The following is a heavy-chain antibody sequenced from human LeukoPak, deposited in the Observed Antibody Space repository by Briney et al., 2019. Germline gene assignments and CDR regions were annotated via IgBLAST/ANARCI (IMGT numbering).Heavy chain of an antibody. Sequence: GGSLRLSCAASGFTFSNYAMSWVRQAPGKGLQWVSGISSSGGSTYYADSVKGRFTISRDNSKNTLYLQMNSLRAEDTAVYYCAKDAPCSGGSCYPPPFDYWGQGTLVTVSS. D-gene: IGHD2-15*01. CDR3: AKDAPCSGGSCYPPPFDY. CDR2: ISSSGGST. CDR1: GFTFSNYA. V-gene: IGHV3-23*01. J-gene: IGHJ4*02.